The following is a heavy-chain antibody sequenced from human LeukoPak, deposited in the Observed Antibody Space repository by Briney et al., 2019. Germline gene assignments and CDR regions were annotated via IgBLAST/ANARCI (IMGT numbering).Heavy chain of an antibody. CDR1: GFTFDDYG. Sequence: GGSLRLSCAASGFTFDDYGMSWVRQVPGKGLEWVSGINWNGGITGYVDSVKGRFTVSRDNAKNSLHLQMNSLRAEDTALYYCARERCSSTSCYVDYWGQGTLVTVSS. D-gene: IGHD2-2*01. CDR3: ARERCSSTSCYVDY. J-gene: IGHJ4*02. CDR2: INWNGGIT. V-gene: IGHV3-20*04.